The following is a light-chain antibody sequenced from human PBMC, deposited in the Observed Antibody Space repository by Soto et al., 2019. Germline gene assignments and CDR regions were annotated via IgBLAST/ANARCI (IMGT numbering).Light chain of an antibody. CDR3: GTWDGKV. V-gene: IGLV1-51*01. CDR1: YSNIGKNH. J-gene: IGLJ1*01. Sequence: QSVLTQPPSVFAAPGQRVTISCSGSYSNIGKNHISWYQVLPGSAPKVVIYDNDKRPSGISDRFSGSKSDTSATLAITGLQTGDEADYYCGTWDGKVFRTGTKLTVL. CDR2: DND.